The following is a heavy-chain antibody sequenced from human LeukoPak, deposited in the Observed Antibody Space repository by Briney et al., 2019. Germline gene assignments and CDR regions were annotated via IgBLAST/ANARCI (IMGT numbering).Heavy chain of an antibody. V-gene: IGHV4-31*03. CDR3: ARDYSSGSFDY. Sequence: SETLSLTCTVSGGSIRSGGDYWSWIRQHPGKGLEWIGYIHYSESTYYNPSLRSRVTISVDTSKNQFSLQLNSVTPEDTAVYYCARDYSSGSFDYWGQGTLVTVSS. D-gene: IGHD6-19*01. CDR2: IHYSEST. CDR1: GGSIRSGGDY. J-gene: IGHJ4*02.